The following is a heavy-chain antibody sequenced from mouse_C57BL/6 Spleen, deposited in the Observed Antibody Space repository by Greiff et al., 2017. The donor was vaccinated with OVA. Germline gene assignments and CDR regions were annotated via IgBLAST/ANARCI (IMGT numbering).Heavy chain of an antibody. Sequence: VQLQQSGAELARPGASVKLSCKASGYTFTSYGISWVKQRPGQGLEWIGEIYPRSSNTYYNEKFKGKATLTADKSSSTAYMELRSLTSDDSAVYFLSSEDGAYWGQGTLVTVSA. CDR3: SSEDGAY. V-gene: IGHV1-81*01. CDR1: GYTFTSYG. CDR2: IYPRSSNT. J-gene: IGHJ3*01.